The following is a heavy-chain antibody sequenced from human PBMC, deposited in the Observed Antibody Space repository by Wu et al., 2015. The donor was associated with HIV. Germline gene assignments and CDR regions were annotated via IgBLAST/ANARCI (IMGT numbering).Heavy chain of an antibody. V-gene: IGHV1-18*01. Sequence: QVRLVQSGVEVKKPGASVKVSCKTYGYTFSNSGVSWIRQAPGQGLEYMGWIMGDSGSTNYAQRFQGRVTMTIDTSTNTGYLELGSLRSDDTAVYYCGERYGGXGFTTCYWRVDVWGQGTTVIVSS. J-gene: IGHJ6*02. CDR2: IMGDSGST. CDR3: GERYGGXGFTTCYWRVDV. CDR1: GYTFSNSG. D-gene: IGHD2-8*02.